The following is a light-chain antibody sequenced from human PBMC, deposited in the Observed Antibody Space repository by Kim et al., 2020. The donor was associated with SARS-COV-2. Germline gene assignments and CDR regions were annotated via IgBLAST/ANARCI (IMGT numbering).Light chain of an antibody. J-gene: IGLJ3*02. V-gene: IGLV2-18*02. CDR3: ASTTNTNTWV. CDR1: SSDVGAYNR. Sequence: GQSDAISCAGTSSDVGAYNRVSWYRQPPGTAPKLILYEVNNRPSGVPDRFFGSKSGNTASLVISGLQAEDEANYYCASTTNTNTWVFGEGTQLTVL. CDR2: EVN.